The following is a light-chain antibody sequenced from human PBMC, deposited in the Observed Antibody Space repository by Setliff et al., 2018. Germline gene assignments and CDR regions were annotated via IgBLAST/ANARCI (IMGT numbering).Light chain of an antibody. CDR2: DVT. CDR3: SSYTSYNTYV. CDR1: TSYNY. Sequence: QSALTQPASVSGSPGQSITISCTGTTSYNYVSWYQQHPGKAPQLIIYDVTNRPSGVSNRFSASKSGNTASLTISGLQPEDDADYYCSSYTSYNTYVFGTGTKVTVV. V-gene: IGLV2-14*03. J-gene: IGLJ1*01.